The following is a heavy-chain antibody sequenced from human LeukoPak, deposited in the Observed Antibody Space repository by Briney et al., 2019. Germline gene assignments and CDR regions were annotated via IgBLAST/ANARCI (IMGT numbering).Heavy chain of an antibody. CDR3: ASFYSGNYPFDF. J-gene: IGHJ4*02. CDR2: IYPSGST. D-gene: IGHD1-26*01. CDR1: GGSINSYY. Sequence: SETLSLTCIVSGGSINSYYWSWIRQFPGRGLEWIGYIYPSGSTNYNPSLMSRVTMSLDASKNQFSLNLTSVTASDTAAYYCASFYSGNYPFDFWGQGALVTVSS. V-gene: IGHV4-4*09.